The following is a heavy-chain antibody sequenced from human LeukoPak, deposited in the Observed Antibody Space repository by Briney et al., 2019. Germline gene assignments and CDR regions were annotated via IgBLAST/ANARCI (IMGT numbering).Heavy chain of an antibody. D-gene: IGHD3-10*01. Sequence: GGSLRLSCAASGFTFSSYAMSWVRQAPGKGLEWVSAISGSGGSTYYADSVKGRFTISRDNAKNSLFLQMNSLRAEDTAVYYCARDREYYDSGRLGYYGMDVWGQGTTVTVSS. CDR1: GFTFSSYA. J-gene: IGHJ6*02. V-gene: IGHV3-23*01. CDR3: ARDREYYDSGRLGYYGMDV. CDR2: ISGSGGST.